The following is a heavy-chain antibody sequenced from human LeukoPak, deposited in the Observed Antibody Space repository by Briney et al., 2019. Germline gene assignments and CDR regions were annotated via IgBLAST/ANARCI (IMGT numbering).Heavy chain of an antibody. J-gene: IGHJ5*02. CDR2: INPSGGST. Sequence: GRSLRLSCAASGFTFSSYAMHWVRQAPGQGLEWMGIINPSGGSTSYAQKFQGRVTMTRDTSTSTVYMELSSLRSEDTAVYYCARGEGWFDPWGQGTLVTVSS. CDR3: ARGEGWFDP. CDR1: GFTFSSYA. V-gene: IGHV1-46*01.